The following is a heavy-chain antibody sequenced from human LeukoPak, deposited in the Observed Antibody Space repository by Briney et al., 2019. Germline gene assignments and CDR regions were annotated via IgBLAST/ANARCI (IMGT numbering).Heavy chain of an antibody. CDR3: ASTFYSSGVGGFDY. V-gene: IGHV7-4-1*02. CDR1: GYTFTSYA. J-gene: IGHJ4*02. D-gene: IGHD6-19*01. Sequence: ASVKVSCKASGYTFTSYAMNWVRQAPGQGLEWMGWIDTNTGHPTYAQGFTGRFVFSLDTSVSTAYLQISSLKAEDTAVYYCASTFYSSGVGGFDYWGQGTLVTVSS. CDR2: IDTNTGHP.